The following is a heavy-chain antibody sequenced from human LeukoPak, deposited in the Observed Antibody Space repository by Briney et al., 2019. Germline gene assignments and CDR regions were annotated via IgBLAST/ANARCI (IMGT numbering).Heavy chain of an antibody. CDR1: GYTFTGYY. J-gene: IGHJ4*02. Sequence: ASVKVSCKASGYTFTGYYMHWVRQAPGQGLEWRGRINPNSGGTNYAQKFQGRVTMTRDTSISTAYMEPSRLRSDDTAVYYCARAGGETGYRFFDYWGQGTLVTVSS. D-gene: IGHD3-9*01. CDR3: ARAGGETGYRFFDY. V-gene: IGHV1-2*06. CDR2: INPNSGGT.